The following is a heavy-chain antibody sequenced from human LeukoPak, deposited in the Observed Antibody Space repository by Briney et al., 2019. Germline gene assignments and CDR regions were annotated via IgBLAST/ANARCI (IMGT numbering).Heavy chain of an antibody. CDR3: ARLNYGDYPTFDY. V-gene: IGHV4-39*01. Sequence: SETLSLTCTVSGGSISSSSYYWGWIRQPPGKGLEWIGSIYYSGSTYYNPSLKSRVTISVDTSKNQFSLKLSSVTAADTAVYYCARLNYGDYPTFDYWGQGTLVTVSS. CDR1: GGSISSSSYY. CDR2: IYYSGST. J-gene: IGHJ4*02. D-gene: IGHD4-17*01.